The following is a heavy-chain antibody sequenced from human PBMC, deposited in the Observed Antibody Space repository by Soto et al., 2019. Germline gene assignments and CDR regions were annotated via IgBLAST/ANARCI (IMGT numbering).Heavy chain of an antibody. CDR2: INSDGSST. CDR3: VVAHGY. D-gene: IGHD5-12*01. CDR1: GFTFSGYW. Sequence: EVQLVESGGGLVQPGGSLRFSCEAPGFTFSGYWMNWAGQAQGKGLGWVSRINSDGSSTSYADSVKGRFTISRDNAKNTLYLQMNSLRAEDTAVYYCVVAHGYWGQGTLVTVSS. V-gene: IGHV3-74*01. J-gene: IGHJ4*02.